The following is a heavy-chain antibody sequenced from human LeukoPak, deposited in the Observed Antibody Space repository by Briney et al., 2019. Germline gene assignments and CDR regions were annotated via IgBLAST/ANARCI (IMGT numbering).Heavy chain of an antibody. CDR2: IYYSGIT. Sequence: SETLSLTCTVSAGSITSSDHYWGWIRQPPGMGLEWIGTIYYSGITYYNPSLKSRVTITVDTTKNQFSLKMYSVIAADTAVYYCARRRSGPDYFDYWGQGSLVTVSS. V-gene: IGHV4-39*01. J-gene: IGHJ4*02. CDR3: ARRRSGPDYFDY. CDR1: AGSITSSDHY. D-gene: IGHD2-15*01.